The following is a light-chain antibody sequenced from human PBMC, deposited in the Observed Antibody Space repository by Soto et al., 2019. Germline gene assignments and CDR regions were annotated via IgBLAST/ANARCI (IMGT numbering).Light chain of an antibody. V-gene: IGLV8-61*01. CDR2: STH. CDR1: SGSVSTSYY. Sequence: QTVVTQEPSFSVSPGGTVTLTCGLSSGSVSTSYYPSWYQQTPGQAPRTLIYSTHTRSSGVPDRFSGSILGNKAALTITGAQADDESDYYCVLYMGSGTVVFGGGTKVTVL. J-gene: IGLJ2*01. CDR3: VLYMGSGTVV.